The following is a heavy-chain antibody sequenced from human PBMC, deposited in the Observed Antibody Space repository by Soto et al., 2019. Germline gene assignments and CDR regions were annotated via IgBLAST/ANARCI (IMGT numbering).Heavy chain of an antibody. CDR2: IIPVSGAA. Sequence: QVQLVQSGAEVKKPGSSVKVSFKASGGTFGSYAFSWVRQAPGQGLEWMGGIIPVSGAAHYAQKSQGRVTTTADESTRTAYLALSRLRSQDTAVYYCAKALGCRSTSCTLDYWGQGTRVIVSS. D-gene: IGHD2-2*01. J-gene: IGHJ4*02. CDR3: AKALGCRSTSCTLDY. CDR1: GGTFGSYA. V-gene: IGHV1-69*01.